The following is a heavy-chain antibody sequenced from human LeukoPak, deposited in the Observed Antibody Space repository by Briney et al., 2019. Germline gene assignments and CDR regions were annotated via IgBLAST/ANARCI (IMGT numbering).Heavy chain of an antibody. CDR1: GYTFTGYY. D-gene: IGHD3-9*01. Sequence: ASVKVSCKASGYTFTGYYMHWVRQAPGQGLEWMGWINPNSGGTNYAQKFQGRVTMTRDTSISTAYMELSRLRSDDTAVYYCATYYDIFTGSDAFDIWGQGTMVTVSS. J-gene: IGHJ3*02. V-gene: IGHV1-2*02. CDR2: INPNSGGT. CDR3: ATYYDIFTGSDAFDI.